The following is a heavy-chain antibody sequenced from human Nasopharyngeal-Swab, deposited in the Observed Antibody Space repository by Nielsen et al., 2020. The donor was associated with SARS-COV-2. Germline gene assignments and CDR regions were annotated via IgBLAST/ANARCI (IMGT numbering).Heavy chain of an antibody. J-gene: IGHJ6*02. Sequence: VREAPGKGLEWVSVVYSGGSTYYADSVKGRFTISRDNSKITLYLQMNSLRAEDTAVYYCARVRYYYYGMDVWGQGTTVTVSS. V-gene: IGHV3-53*01. CDR2: VYSGGST. CDR3: ARVRYYYYGMDV.